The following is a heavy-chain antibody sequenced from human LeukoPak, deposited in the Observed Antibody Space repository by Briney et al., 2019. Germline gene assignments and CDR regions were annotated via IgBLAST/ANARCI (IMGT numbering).Heavy chain of an antibody. CDR2: XWYDASKE. CDR3: ARDFEFTTEDTFASPDY. D-gene: IGHD5-18*01. J-gene: IGHJ4*02. V-gene: IGHV3-33*01. Sequence: PGGSLRLSCEASXXXXSXXXXXXIXXXXXKXXXXVXXXWYDASKEYHQNSVEGRFTISRDDSKNTLYLQMNSLRPEDTAMXYCARDFEFTTEDTFASPDYWGQGTLVTVSS. CDR1: XXXXSXXX.